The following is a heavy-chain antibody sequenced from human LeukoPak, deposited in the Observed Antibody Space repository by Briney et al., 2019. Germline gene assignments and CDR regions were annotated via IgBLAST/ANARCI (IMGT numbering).Heavy chain of an antibody. J-gene: IGHJ4*02. V-gene: IGHV3-64*01. CDR2: ISSNGGST. CDR3: ASNTDCSSTSCYAKLAY. Sequence: GGSLRLSCAASGFTFSSYAMHWVRQAPGKGLEYVSAISSNGGSTYYANSVKGRFTISRDNSKNTLYHQMGSLRAEDMAVYYCASNTDCSSTSCYAKLAYWGQGTLVTVSS. CDR1: GFTFSSYA. D-gene: IGHD2-2*01.